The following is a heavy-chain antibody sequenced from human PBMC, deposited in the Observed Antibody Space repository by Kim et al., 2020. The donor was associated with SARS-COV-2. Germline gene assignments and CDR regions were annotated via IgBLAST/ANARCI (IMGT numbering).Heavy chain of an antibody. V-gene: IGHV3-7*04. D-gene: IGHD3-22*01. CDR3: AREWYYYDSSGPPKGFDY. J-gene: IGHJ4*02. Sequence: KGRFTRSRDNGKNSLYLQMNRLRAEDTAVYYCAREWYYYDSSGPPKGFDYWGQGTLVTVSS.